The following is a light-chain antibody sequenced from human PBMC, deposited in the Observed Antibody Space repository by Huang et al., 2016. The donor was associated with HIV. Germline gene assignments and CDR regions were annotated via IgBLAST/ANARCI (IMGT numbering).Light chain of an antibody. J-gene: IGKJ2*01. CDR1: QDISNY. CDR3: QHYDDPYT. V-gene: IGKV1-33*01. CDR2: DAS. Sequence: DIQMTQSPSSLSASVGDRVTITCQASQDISNYLSWYQHKPGRAPKPLIFDASSLETGGPSRVSGSGSGTYFTLTIASLQPEDVATYYCQHYDDPYTFGQGTKLEIK.